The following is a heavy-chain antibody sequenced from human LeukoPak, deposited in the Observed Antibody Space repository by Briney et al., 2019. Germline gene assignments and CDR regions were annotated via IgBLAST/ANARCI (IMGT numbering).Heavy chain of an antibody. CDR3: ARDWSGVAAGIDY. CDR2: IKVGGMGK. V-gene: IGHV3-7*01. D-gene: IGHD6-13*01. Sequence: GGALRHSRAASRLTLISHLLSAVRPAPGRGRKGVAHIKVGGMGKYYMDSLKRRFTISRDTAKKSLYLQMNSLRAQDTGVYYCARDWSGVAAGIDYWGQGTLVTVSS. CDR1: RLTLISHL. J-gene: IGHJ4*02.